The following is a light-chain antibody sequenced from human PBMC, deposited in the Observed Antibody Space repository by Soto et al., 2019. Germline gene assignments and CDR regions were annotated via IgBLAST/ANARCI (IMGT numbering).Light chain of an antibody. V-gene: IGLV1-40*01. CDR1: SSNIGAGYD. CDR3: QSYDSRLSGWV. CDR2: HNA. J-gene: IGLJ3*02. Sequence: QPVLTQPPSLSGAPGQRVTISCTGSSSNIGAGYDVHWYQQLPGTAPKLLIYHNANRPSGVPDRFSGSKSGTSASLAITGLQAEDEADYYCQSYDSRLSGWVFGGGTKLTVL.